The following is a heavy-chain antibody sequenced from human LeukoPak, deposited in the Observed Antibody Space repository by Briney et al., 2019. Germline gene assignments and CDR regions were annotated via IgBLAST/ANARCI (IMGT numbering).Heavy chain of an antibody. V-gene: IGHV1-69*13. J-gene: IGHJ5*02. CDR3: ARGVLEYQLLFWSDP. D-gene: IGHD2-2*01. CDR1: GGTFSSYA. CDR2: IIPIFGTA. Sequence: SVKVSCKASGGTFSSYAISWVRQAPGQGLEWMGGIIPIFGTANYAQKFQGRVTITADESTSTAYMELSSLRSEDTAVYYCARGVLEYQLLFWSDPWGQGTLVTVSS.